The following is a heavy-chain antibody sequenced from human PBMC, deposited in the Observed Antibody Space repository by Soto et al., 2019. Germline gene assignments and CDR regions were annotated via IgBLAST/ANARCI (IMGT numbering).Heavy chain of an antibody. CDR2: IYYSGST. D-gene: IGHD3-10*01. CDR3: ATVANYGSGSPYFDY. V-gene: IGHV4-59*01. CDR1: GGSLSSYY. J-gene: IGHJ4*02. Sequence: TSDTLSLTCTVSGGSLSSYYWSWIRQPPGKGLEWIGYIYYSGSTNYNPSLKSRVTISVDTSKNQFSLKLSSVTAADTAVYYCATVANYGSGSPYFDYWGQGTLVPVSS.